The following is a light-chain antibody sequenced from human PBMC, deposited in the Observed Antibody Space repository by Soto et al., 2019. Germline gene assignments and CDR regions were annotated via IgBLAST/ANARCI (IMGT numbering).Light chain of an antibody. V-gene: IGLV2-14*03. Sequence: QSVLTQPASVSGSPGQSITISCTGTSSDVGDYKYVSWFQQYPGKAPKLMIYDVNNRPSGVSNRFSGSKSGNTASLTIYGLQAEDEADYYCSSYTNFNTVIFGGGTKLTVL. CDR1: SSDVGDYKY. CDR2: DVN. J-gene: IGLJ2*01. CDR3: SSYTNFNTVI.